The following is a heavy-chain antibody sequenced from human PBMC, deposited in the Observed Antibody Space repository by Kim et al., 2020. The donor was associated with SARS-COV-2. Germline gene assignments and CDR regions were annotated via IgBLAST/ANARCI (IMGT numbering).Heavy chain of an antibody. V-gene: IGHV3-33*01. CDR1: GFTFSSYG. D-gene: IGHD2-15*01. CDR3: ARDCSGGSCYGYFQH. CDR2: IWYDGSNK. J-gene: IGHJ1*01. Sequence: GGSLRLSCAASGFTFSSYGMHWVRQAPGKRLEWVAVIWYDGSNKYYVYSVEGRFTISRDNSKNTLYLQMNSLRAEDTAVYYCARDCSGGSCYGYFQHWGQGTLVTVSS.